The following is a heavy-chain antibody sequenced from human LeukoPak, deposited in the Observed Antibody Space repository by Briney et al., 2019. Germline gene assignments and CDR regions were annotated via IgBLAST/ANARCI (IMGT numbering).Heavy chain of an antibody. J-gene: IGHJ4*02. D-gene: IGHD3-16*02. CDR2: ISSSSSYI. CDR3: AAASRGDYVWGSYRYNY. Sequence: GGSLRLSCAASGFTFSSYSMNWVRQAPGKGLEWVSSISSSSSYIYYADSVKGRSTISRDNAKNSLYLQMNSLRAEDTAVYYCAAASRGDYVWGSYRYNYWGQGTLVTVSS. CDR1: GFTFSSYS. V-gene: IGHV3-21*01.